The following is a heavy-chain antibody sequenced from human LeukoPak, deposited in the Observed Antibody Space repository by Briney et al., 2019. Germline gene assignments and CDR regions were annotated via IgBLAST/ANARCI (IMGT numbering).Heavy chain of an antibody. CDR3: ARGVVGATTGAYSFDY. J-gene: IGHJ4*02. D-gene: IGHD1-26*01. V-gene: IGHV1-69*13. CDR1: GGTFSSYA. Sequence: SVKVSCKASGGTFSSYAISWVRQAPGQGLEWMGGIIPIFGTANYAQKFQGRVTIIADESTSTAYMELSSLRSEDTAVYYCARGVVGATTGAYSFDYWGRGTLVTGSS. CDR2: IIPIFGTA.